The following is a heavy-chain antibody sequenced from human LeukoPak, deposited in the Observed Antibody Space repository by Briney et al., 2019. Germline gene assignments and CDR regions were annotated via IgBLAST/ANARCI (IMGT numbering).Heavy chain of an antibody. CDR1: GFTFSSYA. Sequence: PGGSLRLSCAASGFTFSSYAMSWVRQVPGKGLEWVSAISGSGGSTYYADSVKGWITISRDNSKTTLYLQMNSMRAEDAAVYYCAKGRIGVAPGYWGQGTLVTVSS. CDR2: ISGSGGST. CDR3: AKGRIGVAPGY. V-gene: IGHV3-23*01. J-gene: IGHJ4*02. D-gene: IGHD6-19*01.